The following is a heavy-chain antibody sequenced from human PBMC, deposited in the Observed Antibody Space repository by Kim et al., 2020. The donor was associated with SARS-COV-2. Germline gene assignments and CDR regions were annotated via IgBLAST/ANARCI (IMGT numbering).Heavy chain of an antibody. V-gene: IGHV4-59*01. CDR3: ARGTPTMP. CDR2: IYYSGST. Sequence: ESLSLTCTVSGGSISSYYWSWIRQPPGKGLEWIGYIYYSGSTNYNPSLQSRVTISVDTSKNQFSLKLSSVTAADTAVYYCARGTPTMPWGQGTLATVSS. J-gene: IGHJ4*02. D-gene: IGHD5-12*01. CDR1: GGSISSYY.